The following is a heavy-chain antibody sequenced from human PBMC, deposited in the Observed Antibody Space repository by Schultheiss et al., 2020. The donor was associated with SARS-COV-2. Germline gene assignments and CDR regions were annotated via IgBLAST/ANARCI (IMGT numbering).Heavy chain of an antibody. V-gene: IGHV5-51*01. CDR3: ASWPYYDSSGPHPWFDY. J-gene: IGHJ4*02. Sequence: GESLKISCKGSGYSFTSYWIGWVRQMPGKGLEWMGIIYPGDSDTRYSPSFQGQVTISADKSISTAYLQWSSLKASDTAMYYCASWPYYDSSGPHPWFDYWGQGTLVTVSS. CDR2: IYPGDSDT. CDR1: GYSFTSYW. D-gene: IGHD3-22*01.